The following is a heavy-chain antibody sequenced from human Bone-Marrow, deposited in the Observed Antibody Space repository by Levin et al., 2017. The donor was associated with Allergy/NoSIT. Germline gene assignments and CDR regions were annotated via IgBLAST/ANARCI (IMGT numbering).Heavy chain of an antibody. Sequence: GGSLRLSCTASGFTVSSNYMNWVRQAPGKGLEWVSVIYSGGNTYYADSVKGRFIISRDSSKNTLYLQMNSLRAEVTAVYYCARGYCSGGSCYSVYFQRWGQGTLVTVSS. J-gene: IGHJ1*01. D-gene: IGHD2-15*01. V-gene: IGHV3-53*01. CDR2: IYSGGNT. CDR1: GFTVSSNY. CDR3: ARGYCSGGSCYSVYFQR.